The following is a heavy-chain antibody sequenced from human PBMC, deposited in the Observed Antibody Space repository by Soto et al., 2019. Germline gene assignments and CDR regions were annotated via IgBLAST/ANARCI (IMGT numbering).Heavy chain of an antibody. CDR1: GGSISSGGYY. CDR3: ARVVLVPAAPYYYGMDV. J-gene: IGHJ6*02. Sequence: QVQLQESGPGLVKPSQTLSLTCTVSGGSISSGGYYWSWIRQHPGKGLEWIGYIYYSGSTYYNPSLKSRVTISVDTSKNQFSLKLSSVTAADTAVYYCARVVLVPAAPYYYGMDVWGQGTTVTVSS. CDR2: IYYSGST. D-gene: IGHD2-2*01. V-gene: IGHV4-31*03.